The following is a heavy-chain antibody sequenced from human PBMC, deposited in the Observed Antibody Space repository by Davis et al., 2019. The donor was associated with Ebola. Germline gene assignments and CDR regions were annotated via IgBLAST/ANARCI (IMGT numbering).Heavy chain of an antibody. Sequence: SETLPLTCAVYGGSFSGYYWSWIRQPPGKGLEWIGEINHSGSTNYNPSLKSRVTISVDTSKNQFSLKLSSVTAADTAVYYCARSPQLARRFYYYYGMDVWGQGTTVTVSS. D-gene: IGHD6-13*01. J-gene: IGHJ6*02. CDR3: ARSPQLARRFYYYYGMDV. CDR1: GGSFSGYY. V-gene: IGHV4-34*01. CDR2: INHSGST.